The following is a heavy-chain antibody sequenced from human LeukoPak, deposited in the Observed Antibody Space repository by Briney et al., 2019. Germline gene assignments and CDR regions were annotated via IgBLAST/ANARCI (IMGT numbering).Heavy chain of an antibody. V-gene: IGHV3-23*01. J-gene: IGHJ4*02. CDR3: ARGRPHGNDY. D-gene: IGHD4-23*01. CDR1: GFTFSTYT. CDR2: IGGSGGDI. Sequence: PGGSLRLSCAASGFTFSTYTMYWVRQPPGKGLEWVSIIGGSGGDIHYADSVKGRFTISRDNSKNTLYLQMNSLRVEDTAVYYCARGRPHGNDYWGQGTLVTVSS.